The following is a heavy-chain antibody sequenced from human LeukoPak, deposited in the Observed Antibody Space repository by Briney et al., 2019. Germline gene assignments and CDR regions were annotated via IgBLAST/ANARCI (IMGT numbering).Heavy chain of an antibody. CDR3: AGSSVY. D-gene: IGHD6-6*01. V-gene: IGHV3-74*01. CDR1: GFSFTTYW. CDR2: ISNDGDKS. Sequence: PGGSLRLACAASGFSFTTYWMHWVRHAPGKGLVWVSRISNDGDKSDYADSGKGRFTISRDNAKSRVYLQMNSLRVEDSAVYYCAGSSVYWGQGTLVTVSS. J-gene: IGHJ4*02.